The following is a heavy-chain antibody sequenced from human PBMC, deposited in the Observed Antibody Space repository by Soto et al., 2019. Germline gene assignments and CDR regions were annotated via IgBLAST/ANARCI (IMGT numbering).Heavy chain of an antibody. CDR3: ARVRSSYYFDY. CDR1: CGSISSFY. J-gene: IGHJ4*02. Sequence: SEPLSLTCTVSCGSISSFYWSWIRQPPGKGLEWIGYIYYSGSTNYNPSLKSRVTISVDTSKNQFSLKLSSVTAADTAVYYCARVRSSYYFDYWGQGTLVTVSS. CDR2: IYYSGST. V-gene: IGHV4-59*01. D-gene: IGHD2-15*01.